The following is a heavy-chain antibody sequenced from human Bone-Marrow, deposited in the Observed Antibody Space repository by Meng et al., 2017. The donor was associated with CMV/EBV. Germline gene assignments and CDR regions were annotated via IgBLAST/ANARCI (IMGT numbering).Heavy chain of an antibody. Sequence: GESLKISCAASGFTFDDYTMHWVRQAPGKGLEWVSLISWDGGSTYYADSVKGRFTISRDNSKNSLYLQMNSLRTEDTALYYCAKDMEDYSVGYWGQGTLVTVSS. D-gene: IGHD4-11*01. CDR1: GFTFDDYT. CDR3: AKDMEDYSVGY. J-gene: IGHJ4*02. CDR2: ISWDGGST. V-gene: IGHV3-43*01.